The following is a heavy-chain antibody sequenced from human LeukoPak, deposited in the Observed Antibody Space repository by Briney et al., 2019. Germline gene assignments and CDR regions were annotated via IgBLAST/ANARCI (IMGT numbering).Heavy chain of an antibody. V-gene: IGHV4-38-2*02. CDR2: IYHSGST. J-gene: IGHJ4*02. CDR3: ARVRGYCSSTMCYRYYFDC. D-gene: IGHD2-2*01. Sequence: PSETLSLTCTVSGYSISSGYYWGWIRQPPGKGLEWIGTIYHSGSTYYNPSLKSRVTISVDTSKNQFSLKLTSVTAADTAVYYCARVRGYCSSTMCYRYYFDCWGQGTLVAVSS. CDR1: GYSISSGYY.